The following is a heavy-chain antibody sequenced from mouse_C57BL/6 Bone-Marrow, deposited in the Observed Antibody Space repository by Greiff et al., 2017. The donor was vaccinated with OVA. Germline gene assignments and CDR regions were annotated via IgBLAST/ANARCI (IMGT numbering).Heavy chain of an antibody. CDR1: GYTFTDYY. CDR2: INPNNGGT. J-gene: IGHJ3*01. Sequence: EVQLQQSGPELVKPGASVKISCKASGYTFTDYYMNWVKQSHGKSLEWIGDINPNNGGTSYNQKFKGKATLTVDKSSSTAYMELRSLTSEDSAVYYCAGSNFPFAYWGQGTLVTVSA. CDR3: AGSNFPFAY. D-gene: IGHD2-5*01. V-gene: IGHV1-26*01.